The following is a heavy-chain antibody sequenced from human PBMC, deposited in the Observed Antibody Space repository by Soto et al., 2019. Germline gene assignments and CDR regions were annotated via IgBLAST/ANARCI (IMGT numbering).Heavy chain of an antibody. CDR2: IGTAGDT. J-gene: IGHJ4*02. V-gene: IGHV3-13*04. CDR3: ARAIAPTLFDY. Sequence: GGSLRLSCSASGFTFSSYDMHWVRQGPGKGLEWVSAIGTAGDTNYAGSVKGRFTISRENAKNSLYLQMNSLRAGDTAIYFCARAIAPTLFDYWGQGTMVTVYS. D-gene: IGHD3-22*01. CDR1: GFTFSSYD.